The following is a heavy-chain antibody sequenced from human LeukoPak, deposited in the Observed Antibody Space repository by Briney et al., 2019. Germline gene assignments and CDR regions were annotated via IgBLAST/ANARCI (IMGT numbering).Heavy chain of an antibody. J-gene: IGHJ4*02. CDR3: ARVARCTSCFDVDY. V-gene: IGHV4-4*07. Sequence: NPSETLSLTCTVSGGSLSSYDWSWIRQPAGKGLEWIGRIYTSGSPNYNPSLKSRVTMSVDTSKKQFSLTLSSVTAADTAVYYCARVARCTSCFDVDYWGQGTLVTVSS. CDR1: GGSLSSYD. D-gene: IGHD2-2*01. CDR2: IYTSGSP.